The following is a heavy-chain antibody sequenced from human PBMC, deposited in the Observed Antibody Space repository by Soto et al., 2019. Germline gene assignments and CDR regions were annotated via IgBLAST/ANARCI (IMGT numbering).Heavy chain of an antibody. Sequence: QVQLQESGPGLVKPSETLSLTCSVFGGSISGFYWSWVRQPPGKGLEWIGYIYYSGSTNYCPSLKSRVTISLDTSKNQLSLKLSSVTAADTAVYYWARGRVGATTPFDYWGQGTLVTVSS. D-gene: IGHD1-26*01. CDR2: IYYSGST. V-gene: IGHV4-59*01. CDR1: GGSISGFY. J-gene: IGHJ4*02. CDR3: ARGRVGATTPFDY.